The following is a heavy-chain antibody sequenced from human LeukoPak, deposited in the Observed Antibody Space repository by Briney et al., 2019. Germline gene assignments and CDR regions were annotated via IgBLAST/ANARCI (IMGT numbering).Heavy chain of an antibody. CDR2: ISGSGGST. Sequence: GGSLRLSCAASEFIVSINYMTWVRQAPGKGLEWVSAISGSGGSTYYADSVKGRFTISRDNSKNTLYLQMNSLRAEDTAVYYCAKDPDCTSGICYTFFDYWGQGTLVTVSS. J-gene: IGHJ4*02. V-gene: IGHV3-23*01. D-gene: IGHD2-8*01. CDR1: EFIVSINY. CDR3: AKDPDCTSGICYTFFDY.